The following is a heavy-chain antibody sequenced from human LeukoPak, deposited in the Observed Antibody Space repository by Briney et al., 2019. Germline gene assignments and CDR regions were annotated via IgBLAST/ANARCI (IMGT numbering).Heavy chain of an antibody. Sequence: ASVKVSCKASGGTFSSYAISWVRQAPGQGLEWMGGIIPIFGTANYAQKFQGRVTITTDESTSTAYMELSSLRSEDTAVYYCAREVSQTRSAFDIWGQGTMVTVSS. J-gene: IGHJ3*02. CDR3: AREVSQTRSAFDI. D-gene: IGHD1-26*01. CDR2: IIPIFGTA. CDR1: GGTFSSYA. V-gene: IGHV1-69*05.